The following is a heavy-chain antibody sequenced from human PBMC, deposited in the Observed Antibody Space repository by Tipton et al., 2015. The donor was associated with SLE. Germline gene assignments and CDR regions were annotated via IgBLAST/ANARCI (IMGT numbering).Heavy chain of an antibody. CDR2: IYTSGST. CDR1: GGSISSGSYY. D-gene: IGHD6-13*01. V-gene: IGHV4-61*02. Sequence: TLSLTCTVSGGSISSGSYYWSWIRQPAGKGLEWIGRIYTSGSTNYNPSLKSRVTISVDTSKNQFSLKLSSVTAADTAVYYCAREGAAAGHFDYWGQGTLVTVSS. J-gene: IGHJ4*02. CDR3: AREGAAAGHFDY.